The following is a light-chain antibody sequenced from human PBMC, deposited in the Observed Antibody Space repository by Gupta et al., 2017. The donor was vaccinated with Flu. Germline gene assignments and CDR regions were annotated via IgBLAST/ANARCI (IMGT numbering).Light chain of an antibody. Sequence: QAGLTQPPSVSKGLRQTATLTCTGNRNNVGNQGAAWLQQHQGHPPKLLSYRNNNRPSGISERFSASRSGNTASLTITGLQPEDEADYYCSAWDSSLSANWVFGGGTKLTVL. CDR1: RNNVGNQG. CDR3: SAWDSSLSANWV. V-gene: IGLV10-54*04. CDR2: RNN. J-gene: IGLJ3*02.